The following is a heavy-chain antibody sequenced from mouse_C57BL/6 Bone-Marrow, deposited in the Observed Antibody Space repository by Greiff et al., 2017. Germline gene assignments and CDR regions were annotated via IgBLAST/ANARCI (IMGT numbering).Heavy chain of an antibody. CDR3: AGRIRYYGSSWYFDV. CDR1: GYTFTDYY. CDR2: INPNNGGT. D-gene: IGHD1-1*01. J-gene: IGHJ1*03. Sequence: EVQLQQSGPELVKPGASVKISCKASGYTFTDYYMNWVKQSHGKSLEWIGDINPNNGGTSYNQKFKGKATLTVDKSSSTAYMELRSLTSEDSAVYYCAGRIRYYGSSWYFDVWGTGTTVTVSS. V-gene: IGHV1-26*01.